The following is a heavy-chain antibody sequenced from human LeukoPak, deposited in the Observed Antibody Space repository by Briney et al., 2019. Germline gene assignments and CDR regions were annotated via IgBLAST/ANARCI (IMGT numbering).Heavy chain of an antibody. Sequence: GESLKISCKGSGYSFTGYWIAWVRRMPGKGLEWMGIIYPDDSDTTYSPSFQNRVTISADKSIGTAYLQWSSLKASDTAMYYCARRWGTYDILTGYYRDQDAFDIWGQGTMVTVSS. J-gene: IGHJ3*02. D-gene: IGHD3-9*01. V-gene: IGHV5-51*01. CDR2: IYPDDSDT. CDR3: ARRWGTYDILTGYYRDQDAFDI. CDR1: GYSFTGYW.